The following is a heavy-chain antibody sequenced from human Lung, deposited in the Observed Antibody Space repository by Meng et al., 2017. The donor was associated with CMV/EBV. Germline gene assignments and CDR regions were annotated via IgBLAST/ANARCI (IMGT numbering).Heavy chain of an antibody. J-gene: IGHJ4*02. V-gene: IGHV1-69*05. Sequence: VSCKACGGTFSSYAISWVRQAPGQGLEWMGEIIPIFGTANYAQKFQGRVTITTDESTSTAYMELSSLRSEDTAVYYCARDLDYGPSYWGQGTLVTVSS. CDR2: IIPIFGTA. CDR3: ARDLDYGPSY. CDR1: GGTFSSYA. D-gene: IGHD4-17*01.